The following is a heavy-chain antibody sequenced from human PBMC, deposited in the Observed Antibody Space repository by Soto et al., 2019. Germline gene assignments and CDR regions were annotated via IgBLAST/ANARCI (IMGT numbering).Heavy chain of an antibody. D-gene: IGHD3-10*01. Sequence: SETLSLTCTVSGGSISSDYWAWIRQPPGQTLQWIGYIYFSGDTNYNPSLKSRVTISVDRSKNQFSLTLNSVTAADTAVYYCARGSIRTYYMAVWGKGTTVTVSS. J-gene: IGHJ6*03. CDR3: ARGSIRTYYMAV. CDR1: GGSISSDY. CDR2: IYFSGDT. V-gene: IGHV4-59*01.